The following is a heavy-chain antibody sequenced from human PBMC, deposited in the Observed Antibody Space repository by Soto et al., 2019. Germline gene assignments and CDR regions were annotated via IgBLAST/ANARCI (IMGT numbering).Heavy chain of an antibody. Sequence: GGSLRLSXAASGFTFSSYAMSWVRQAPGKGLEWVSAISGSGGSTYYADSVKGRFTISRDNSKNTLYLQMNSLRAEDTAVYYCAKARSIVVVVAALYYFDYWGQGTLVTVSS. CDR2: ISGSGGST. CDR3: AKARSIVVVVAALYYFDY. V-gene: IGHV3-23*01. J-gene: IGHJ4*02. CDR1: GFTFSSYA. D-gene: IGHD2-15*01.